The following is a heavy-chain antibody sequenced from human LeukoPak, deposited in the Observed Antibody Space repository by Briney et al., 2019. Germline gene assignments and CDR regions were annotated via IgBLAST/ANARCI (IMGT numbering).Heavy chain of an antibody. CDR1: GFTFSRYA. V-gene: IGHV3-30*18. J-gene: IGHJ4*02. D-gene: IGHD2-21*02. CDR3: AKVLSGGDSVGWYFDY. Sequence: PGRSLRLSCAASGFTFSRYAMHWVRQAPGKGLEWVATISFDGSNEYEADSVKGRFTVSRDNSKNTVYLQMNSLRVEDTAVYYCAKVLSGGDSVGWYFDYWGQGTLVTVSS. CDR2: ISFDGSNE.